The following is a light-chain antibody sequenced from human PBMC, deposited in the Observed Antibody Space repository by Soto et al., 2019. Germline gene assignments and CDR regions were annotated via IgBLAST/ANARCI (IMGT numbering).Light chain of an antibody. CDR3: CSYGGRILVI. V-gene: IGLV2-14*01. CDR1: SSDIGAYNY. CDR2: AVS. Sequence: QSVLTQPASVSGSPGQSITISCTGTSSDIGAYNYVSWYQQYPGKAPRLLIYAVSNRPSGASDRFSGSKSGNTASLTISGLQAEDEAHYYCCSYGGRILVIFGEGTKLTVL. J-gene: IGLJ2*01.